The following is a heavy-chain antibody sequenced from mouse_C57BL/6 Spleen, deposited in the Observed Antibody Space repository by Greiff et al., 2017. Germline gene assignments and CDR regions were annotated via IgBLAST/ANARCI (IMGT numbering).Heavy chain of an antibody. D-gene: IGHD2-4*01. V-gene: IGHV1-80*01. CDR3: ARPIYYDYDRSYAMDY. CDR1: GYAFSSYW. Sequence: VQGLQSGAELVKPGASVKISCKASGYAFSSYWMNWVKQRPGKGLEWIGQIYPGDGDTNYNGKFKGKATLTADKSSSTAYMQLSSLTSEDSAVYFCARPIYYDYDRSYAMDYWGQGTSVTVSS. J-gene: IGHJ4*01. CDR2: IYPGDGDT.